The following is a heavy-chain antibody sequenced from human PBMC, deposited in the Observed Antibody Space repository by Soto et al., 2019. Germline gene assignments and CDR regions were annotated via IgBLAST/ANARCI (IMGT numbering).Heavy chain of an antibody. J-gene: IGHJ4*02. V-gene: IGHV4-39*01. CDR3: ARHPGIAAHFDF. CDR1: GGSISSSSHY. Sequence: SETLSLTCIVSGGSISSSSHYWGWIRQSPGKGLDWIGSTYYRGSAYYNPSLKSRVTISVDTSKNQFSLKLRSVTAADTSVYYCARHPGIAAHFDFWGQGTLVTVS. CDR2: TYYRGSA. D-gene: IGHD6-13*01.